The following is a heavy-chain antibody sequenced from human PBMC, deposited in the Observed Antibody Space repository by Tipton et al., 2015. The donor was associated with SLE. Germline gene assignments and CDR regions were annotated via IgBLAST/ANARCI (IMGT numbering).Heavy chain of an antibody. Sequence: TLSLTCAVYGGSFSGYYWSWIRQPPGKGLEWIGEINPSGSANYNPSLKSRVTISVDTSKKQFSLKLSSVTAADTAVYYCARQSNYMDVWGKGTTVPVSS. J-gene: IGHJ6*03. CDR3: ARQSNYMDV. V-gene: IGHV4-34*01. CDR2: INPSGSA. CDR1: GGSFSGYY.